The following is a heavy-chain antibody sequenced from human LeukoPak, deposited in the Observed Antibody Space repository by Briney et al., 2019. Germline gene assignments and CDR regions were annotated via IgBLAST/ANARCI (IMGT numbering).Heavy chain of an antibody. D-gene: IGHD6-13*01. Sequence: GGSLRLSCAASGFTFSSYGMHGVRQAPGRGLEWVAVIWYDGSNKYYADTVKGRFTISRDNSKNTLYLQMNSLRAEDTAAYYCARIATPQRVYGMDVWGQGTTVTVSS. J-gene: IGHJ6*02. V-gene: IGHV3-33*01. CDR2: IWYDGSNK. CDR3: ARIATPQRVYGMDV. CDR1: GFTFSSYG.